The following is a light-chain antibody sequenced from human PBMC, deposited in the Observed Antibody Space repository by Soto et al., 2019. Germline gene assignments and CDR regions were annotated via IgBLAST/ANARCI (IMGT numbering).Light chain of an antibody. Sequence: DIVMTQSPDSLAVSLGERATINCKSSQSVLSSSNNKNYLAWYQQKPGQPPKLLIYWTSIREAGVPDRFSGSGSGTDFTLTISGLQAEDVAVYYCQQYYSLPLTFGGGTKVEIK. J-gene: IGKJ4*01. CDR2: WTS. CDR3: QQYYSLPLT. V-gene: IGKV4-1*01. CDR1: QSVLSSSNNKNY.